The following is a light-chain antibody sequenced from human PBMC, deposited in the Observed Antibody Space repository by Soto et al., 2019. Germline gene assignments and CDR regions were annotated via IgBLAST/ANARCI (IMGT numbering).Light chain of an antibody. CDR1: QRVLYSSNNKNY. CDR3: QQYYSTPWT. V-gene: IGKV4-1*01. CDR2: WAC. J-gene: IGKJ1*01. Sequence: DIVMTQSPDSLAVSLGERATINCKSSQRVLYSSNNKNYLAWYKQKPGQHPKLLIYWACTRESGVPDRFSGSGAGTDFTLTICSLQAEDEAVYYCQQYYSTPWTFGQGTKVEIK.